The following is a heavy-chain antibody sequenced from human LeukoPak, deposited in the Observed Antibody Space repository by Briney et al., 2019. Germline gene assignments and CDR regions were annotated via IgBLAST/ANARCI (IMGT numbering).Heavy chain of an antibody. V-gene: IGHV1-18*01. D-gene: IGHD4-17*01. J-gene: IGHJ3*02. Sequence: GASVKVSCKASGYTFTSYGISWVRQAPGQGLEWMGXISAYNGNTNYAQKLQGRVTMTTDTSTSTAYMELRSLRSDDTAVYYCARGREYGDYLDAFDIWGQGTMVTVSS. CDR1: GYTFTSYG. CDR2: ISAYNGNT. CDR3: ARGREYGDYLDAFDI.